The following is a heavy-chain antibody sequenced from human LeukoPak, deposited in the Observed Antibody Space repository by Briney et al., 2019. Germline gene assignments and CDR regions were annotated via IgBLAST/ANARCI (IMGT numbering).Heavy chain of an antibody. CDR1: GFTFSTYA. CDR3: TRVYYDSSGRG. Sequence: GGSLRLSCAASGFTFSTYATSWVRQAPGKGLEWVSGISGSGDRTYYADTVKGRFTISRDNAKNSLYLQMNSLRAEDTAVYYCTRVYYDSSGRGWGQGTLVTVSS. J-gene: IGHJ4*02. V-gene: IGHV3-23*01. D-gene: IGHD3-22*01. CDR2: ISGSGDRT.